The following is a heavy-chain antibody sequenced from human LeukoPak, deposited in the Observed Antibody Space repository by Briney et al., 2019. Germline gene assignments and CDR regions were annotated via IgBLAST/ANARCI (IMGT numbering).Heavy chain of an antibody. J-gene: IGHJ4*02. CDR2: IKSKTDGGTT. D-gene: IGHD1-26*01. Sequence: TGGSLRLSYAASGFTFSNAWMSWVRQAPGKGLEWVGRIKSKTDGGTTDYAAPVKGRFTISRDDSKNTLYLHMNSLKTEDTAVYYCTTEGVGATWKYYFDYWGQGTLVTVSS. CDR1: GFTFSNAW. V-gene: IGHV3-15*01. CDR3: TTEGVGATWKYYFDY.